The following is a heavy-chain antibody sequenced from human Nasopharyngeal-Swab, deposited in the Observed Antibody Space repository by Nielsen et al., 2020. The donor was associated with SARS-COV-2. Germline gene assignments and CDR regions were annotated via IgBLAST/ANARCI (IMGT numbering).Heavy chain of an antibody. CDR1: GFTFSSYS. J-gene: IGHJ3*02. CDR2: ISSSSSYI. Sequence: GESLKISCAASGFTFSSYSMNWVRQAPGKGLEWVSSISSSSSYIYYADSVKGRFTISRDNAKNSLYLQMNSLRAEDTAVYYCARDWGIGYCSGGSCYSNSMQAFDIWGQGTMVTVSS. CDR3: ARDWGIGYCSGGSCYSNSMQAFDI. D-gene: IGHD2-15*01. V-gene: IGHV3-21*01.